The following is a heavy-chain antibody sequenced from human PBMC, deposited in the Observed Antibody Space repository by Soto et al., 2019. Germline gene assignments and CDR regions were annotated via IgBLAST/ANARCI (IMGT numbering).Heavy chain of an antibody. CDR3: AKPTPYYYDSSGYYYHY. J-gene: IGHJ4*02. V-gene: IGHV3-30*18. D-gene: IGHD3-22*01. CDR1: GFTFSSYG. Sequence: GGSLRLSCAASGFTFSSYGMHWVRQAPGKGLEWVAVISYDGSNKYYADSVKGRFTISRDNSKNTLYLQMNSLRAEDTAVYYCAKPTPYYYDSSGYYYHYWGQGTLVTVSS. CDR2: ISYDGSNK.